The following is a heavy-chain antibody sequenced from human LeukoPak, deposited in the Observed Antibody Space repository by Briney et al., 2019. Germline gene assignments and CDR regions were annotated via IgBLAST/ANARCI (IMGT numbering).Heavy chain of an antibody. J-gene: IGHJ4*02. CDR3: ARGVKWLRDAYYFDY. D-gene: IGHD5-12*01. CDR1: GGPVSSGDYY. CDR2: IYYSGST. Sequence: PSETLSLTCTVSGGPVSSGDYYWSWIRQPPGKGLEWVGYIYYSGSTNYNPSLKSRVTISVDTSKNQFSLRLSSVTAADTAVYYCARGVKWLRDAYYFDYWGQGTLVTVSS. V-gene: IGHV4-61*08.